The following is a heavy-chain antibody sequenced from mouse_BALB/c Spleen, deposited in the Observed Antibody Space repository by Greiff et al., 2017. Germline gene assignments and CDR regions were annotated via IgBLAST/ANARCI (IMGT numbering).Heavy chain of an antibody. V-gene: IGHV2-2*02. J-gene: IGHJ1*01. CDR2: IWSGGST. D-gene: IGHD1-1*01. CDR3: ASITTVVAFHWYFDV. Sequence: QVQLQQSGPGLVQPSQSLSITCTVSGFSLTSYGVHWVRQSPGKGLEWLGVIWSGGSTDYNAAFISRLSISKDNSKSQVFFKMNSLQANDTAIYYCASITTVVAFHWYFDVWGAGTTVTVSS. CDR1: GFSLTSYG.